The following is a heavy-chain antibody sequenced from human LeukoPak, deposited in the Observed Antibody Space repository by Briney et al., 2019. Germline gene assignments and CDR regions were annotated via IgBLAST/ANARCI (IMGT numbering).Heavy chain of an antibody. CDR3: ASLTMVRGVFVTHYFDF. CDR2: VYYSGRT. D-gene: IGHD3-10*01. Sequence: PSETLSLTCTVSGSSINTPYYWAWIRQPPGKGLQWLGYVYYSGRTSYNPSLKSRVTMSVDTSKNQFSLELRSVTAADTAVYYCASLTMVRGVFVTHYFDFWGRGTLVTVSS. V-gene: IGHV4-59*01. J-gene: IGHJ4*02. CDR1: GSSINTPYY.